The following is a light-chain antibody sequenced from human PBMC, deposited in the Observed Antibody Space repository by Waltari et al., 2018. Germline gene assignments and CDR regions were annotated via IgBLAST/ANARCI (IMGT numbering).Light chain of an antibody. J-gene: IGKJ2*01. V-gene: IGKV1-NL1*01. Sequence: DIQMTQSPPFLSVSVGGRVTITCRASQGISNSLVWYQQKSGKAPKLLLYAASKLESGVPSRFSGIGSGTDYTLTITSLQPEDFATYYCQQYYSTPHTFGQGTKLEIE. CDR1: QGISNS. CDR3: QQYYSTPHT. CDR2: AAS.